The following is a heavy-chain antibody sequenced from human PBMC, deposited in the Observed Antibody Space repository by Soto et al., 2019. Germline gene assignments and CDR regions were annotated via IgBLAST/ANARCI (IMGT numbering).Heavy chain of an antibody. CDR3: ARDVGYNWNDGTGTYAFAI. V-gene: IGHV4-31*03. Sequence: QVQLQESGPGLVKPSQTLSLTCTVSGGSISSGGYYWSWIRQHPGKGLEWIGYIYYSGSTYYNPSLKSRVTISVDTAKHQFSLKLSSVTASDPAVYYCARDVGYNWNDGTGTYAFAIWGHGTMVTVSS. CDR1: GGSISSGGYY. CDR2: IYYSGST. D-gene: IGHD1-1*01. J-gene: IGHJ3*02.